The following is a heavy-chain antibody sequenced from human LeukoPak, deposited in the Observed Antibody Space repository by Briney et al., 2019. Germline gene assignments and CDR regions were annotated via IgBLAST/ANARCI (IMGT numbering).Heavy chain of an antibody. J-gene: IGHJ5*02. CDR2: ISGSGGST. CDR3: AKHPSGSYYGWFDP. V-gene: IGHV3-23*01. D-gene: IGHD1-26*01. Sequence: PGGSLRLSCAASGFTFSSYAMSWVRQAPGKGLEWGSAISGSGGSTYYADSVKGRFTISRDNSKNTLYLQMNSLRAEDTAVYYCAKHPSGSYYGWFDPWGQGTLVTVSS. CDR1: GFTFSSYA.